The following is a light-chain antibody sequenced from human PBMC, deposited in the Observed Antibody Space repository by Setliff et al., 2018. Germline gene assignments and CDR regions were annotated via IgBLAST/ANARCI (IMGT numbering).Light chain of an antibody. J-gene: IGLJ1*01. CDR3: SSYTNSNTYV. CDR1: SRDVGSYDF. Sequence: QSALTQPASVSGSPGQSITISCIGSSRDVGSYDFVSWYQQHPGKAPKRIIYDVTGRPSGVSDRFSGSKSGNTASLTISGLQAEDEADYYCSSYTNSNTYVFGTGTKVTVL. V-gene: IGLV2-14*03. CDR2: DVT.